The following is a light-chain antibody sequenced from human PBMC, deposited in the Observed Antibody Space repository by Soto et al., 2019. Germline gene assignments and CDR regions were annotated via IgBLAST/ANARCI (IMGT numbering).Light chain of an antibody. J-gene: IGKJ4*01. CDR2: DAS. CDR3: QQYESLPIT. Sequence: DIQMTQSPSSLSASAGDRVTITCQATHDITNFLNWYQQKPGKAPKLLIYDASNLETGVPSRFSRSGSGTYFTFTISSLQPEDIATYYCQQYESLPITFGGGTKVEIK. V-gene: IGKV1-33*01. CDR1: HDITNF.